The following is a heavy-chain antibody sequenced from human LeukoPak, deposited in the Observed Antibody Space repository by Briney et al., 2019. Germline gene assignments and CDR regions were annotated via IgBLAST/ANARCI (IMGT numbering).Heavy chain of an antibody. CDR3: AKVGEQWLANYYYYYMDV. CDR1: GFTFSSYA. V-gene: IGHV3-23*01. J-gene: IGHJ6*03. D-gene: IGHD6-19*01. CDR2: FSGSGGST. Sequence: GGSLRLSCAASGFTFSSYAMSWVRQAPGKGLECISGFSGSGGSTYYADSVKGRFTISRDNSKNTLYLQMNSLRAEDAAAYYCAKVGEQWLANYYYYYMDVWGKGTTVTISS.